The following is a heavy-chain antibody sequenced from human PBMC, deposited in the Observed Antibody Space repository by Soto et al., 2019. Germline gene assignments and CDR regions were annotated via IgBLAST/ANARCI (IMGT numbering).Heavy chain of an antibody. CDR3: TAVYCSGGSCYSAY. CDR1: GFTVSPAW. CDR2: LKRKTDGGTT. D-gene: IGHD2-15*01. V-gene: IGHV3-15*01. J-gene: IGHJ4*02. Sequence: GGSLRLSCAASGFTVSPAWMSWVRQAPGMGLQWVGHLKRKTDGGTTDYAAPVKGRFTISTDDSKNTLYLQMNSLKTEDTAVSFCTAVYCSGGSCYSAYWGQGTLVTVSS.